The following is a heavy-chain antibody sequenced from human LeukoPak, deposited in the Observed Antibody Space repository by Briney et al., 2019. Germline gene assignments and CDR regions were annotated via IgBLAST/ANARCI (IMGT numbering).Heavy chain of an antibody. J-gene: IGHJ3*02. CDR3: AKNLYDSSSYDAFDI. D-gene: IGHD3-22*01. CDR1: GFTFSSYG. Sequence: GGSLRLSCAASGFTFSSYGMHWVRLAPGKGLEWVALISYDGSKKYYADSVKGRFTISRDNSKNTLYLEMSSLRAEDTAVYYCAKNLYDSSSYDAFDIWGRGTMVTVSP. V-gene: IGHV3-30*18. CDR2: ISYDGSKK.